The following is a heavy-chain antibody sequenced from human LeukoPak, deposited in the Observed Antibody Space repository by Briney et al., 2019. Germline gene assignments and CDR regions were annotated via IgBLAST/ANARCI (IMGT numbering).Heavy chain of an antibody. CDR3: TRESGSYHGNDY. V-gene: IGHV1-2*06. CDR1: GYTFTGYY. J-gene: IGHJ4*02. Sequence: GASVKVSCKASGYTFTGYYMHWVRQAPGQGLEWMGRINPNNGATNYAQKLQGRVTITGDTSISTAYMELSGLRSDDTAVYYCTRESGSYHGNDYWGQGTLVTVSS. CDR2: INPNNGAT. D-gene: IGHD1-26*01.